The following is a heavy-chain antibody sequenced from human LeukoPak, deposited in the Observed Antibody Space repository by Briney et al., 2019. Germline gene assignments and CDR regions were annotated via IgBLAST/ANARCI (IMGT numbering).Heavy chain of an antibody. CDR3: ARGGPTNFDY. Sequence: ASVKVSCKASGYTFTDYYIHWVRQAPGQGLEWMASINPHGGVTNSAQEFQGRVTVTRDTSISTAYMELSRLRSDDTAVYYCARGGPTNFDYWGQGTLVTVSS. V-gene: IGHV1-2*02. CDR1: GYTFTDYY. J-gene: IGHJ4*02. CDR2: INPHGGVT.